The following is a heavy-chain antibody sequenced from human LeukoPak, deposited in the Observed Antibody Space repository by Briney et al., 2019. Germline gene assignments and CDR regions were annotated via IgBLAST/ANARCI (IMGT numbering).Heavy chain of an antibody. V-gene: IGHV3-11*01. CDR2: INSNGSTI. J-gene: IGHJ4*02. Sequence: GGLRLNCAASGFTFSDYHMRWVRQAPGKGLEWVSFINSNGSTIYYADSVKGRFTISRDNAKNSLYLQMNSLRAEDTAVYYCARDVNYYDSSGYYQIPYFDYWGQGTLVTVSS. CDR1: GFTFSDYH. CDR3: ARDVNYYDSSGYYQIPYFDY. D-gene: IGHD3-22*01.